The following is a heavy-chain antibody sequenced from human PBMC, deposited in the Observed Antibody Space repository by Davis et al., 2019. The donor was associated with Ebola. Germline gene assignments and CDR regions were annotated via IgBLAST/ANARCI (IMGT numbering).Heavy chain of an antibody. Sequence: PGGSLRLSCAASGFTFSSYGMHWVRQAPGKGLEWVAVIWYDGSNKYYADSVKGRFTISRDNSKNTLYLQMNSLRAEDTAVYYCARARSGYYDFWSGLDYWGQGTLVTVSS. CDR3: ARARSGYYDFWSGLDY. CDR2: IWYDGSNK. D-gene: IGHD3-3*01. CDR1: GFTFSSYG. V-gene: IGHV3-33*01. J-gene: IGHJ4*02.